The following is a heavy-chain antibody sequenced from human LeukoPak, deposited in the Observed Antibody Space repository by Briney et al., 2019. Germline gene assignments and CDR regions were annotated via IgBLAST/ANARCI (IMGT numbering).Heavy chain of an antibody. V-gene: IGHV4-39*01. CDR2: IYYSGST. Sequence: SETLSLTCTVSGGSISSSSYYWGWIRQPPGKGLEWIGSIYYSGSTYYNPSLKSRVTISVDTSKNQFSLKLSSVTAADTAVYYCARHIPPNCSSTSCYNYGMDVWGQGTTVTVSS. J-gene: IGHJ6*02. CDR3: ARHIPPNCSSTSCYNYGMDV. CDR1: GGSISSSSYY. D-gene: IGHD2-2*02.